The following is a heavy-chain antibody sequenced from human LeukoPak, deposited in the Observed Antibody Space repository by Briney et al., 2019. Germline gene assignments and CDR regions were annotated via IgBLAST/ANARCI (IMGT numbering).Heavy chain of an antibody. V-gene: IGHV5-51*01. CDR2: ISPGDFDT. Sequence: GESLKISCKASGYSFTTYWVAWVRQMPWKGLEWMGMISPGDFDTRYTPSFKGQVTISADKSISTAYLQWSSLKASDTAIYYCARHQGGMDVWGQGTTVTVSS. CDR3: ARHQGGMDV. CDR1: GYSFTTYW. J-gene: IGHJ6*02.